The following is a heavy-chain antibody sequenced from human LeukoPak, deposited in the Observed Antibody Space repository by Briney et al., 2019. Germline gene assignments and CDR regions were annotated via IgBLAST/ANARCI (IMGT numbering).Heavy chain of an antibody. CDR1: GYTFTSYA. D-gene: IGHD1-1*01. J-gene: IGHJ6*02. CDR2: IIPIFGTA. V-gene: IGHV1-69*13. Sequence: SVKVSCKASGYTFTSYAISWVRQAPGQGLEWMGGIIPIFGTANYAQKFQGRVTITADESTSTAYMELSSLRSEDTAVYYCARDLGSPQLVLDYGMDVWGQGTTVTVSS. CDR3: ARDLGSPQLVLDYGMDV.